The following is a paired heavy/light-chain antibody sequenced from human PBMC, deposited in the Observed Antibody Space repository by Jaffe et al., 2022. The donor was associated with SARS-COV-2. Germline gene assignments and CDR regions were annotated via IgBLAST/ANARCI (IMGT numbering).Heavy chain of an antibody. CDR3: AKRGSGETLWTFDL. V-gene: IGHV3-9*01. D-gene: IGHD7-27*01. Sequence: EMQLVESGGGLVQPGRSLRLSCAASGFTFDDYAMHWVRQAPGKGLEWVSSIRWNSGTIGYADSVKGRFTISRDNAKNSLYLQMNSLRVEDTALYYCAKRGSGETLWTFDLWGRGTLVTVSS. CDR1: GFTFDDYA. CDR2: IRWNSGTI. J-gene: IGHJ2*01.
Light chain of an antibody. Sequence: SYDLTQPPSVSVSPGQTASISCSGDKLGDKYLCWYQQKPGQSPVLVIYQDTRRPSGIPERFSASNSGNTATLTISGTQAMDEADYYCQAWDSGPHVVFGGGTKLTVL. V-gene: IGLV3-1*01. CDR1: KLGDKY. CDR3: QAWDSGPHVV. J-gene: IGLJ2*01. CDR2: QDT.